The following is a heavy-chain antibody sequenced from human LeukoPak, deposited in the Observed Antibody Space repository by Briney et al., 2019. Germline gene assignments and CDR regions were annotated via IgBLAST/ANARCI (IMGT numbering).Heavy chain of an antibody. V-gene: IGHV4-39*07. CDR1: GGSISSSSYY. CDR3: ARGLKYSSSSNWFDP. CDR2: IYYSGST. D-gene: IGHD6-6*01. J-gene: IGHJ5*02. Sequence: SETLSLTCTVSGGSISSSSYYWGWIRQPPGKGREWIGSIYYSGSTYYNPSLKSRVAISVDTSKNQFSLKLSSVTAADTAVYYCARGLKYSSSSNWFDPWGQGTLVTVSS.